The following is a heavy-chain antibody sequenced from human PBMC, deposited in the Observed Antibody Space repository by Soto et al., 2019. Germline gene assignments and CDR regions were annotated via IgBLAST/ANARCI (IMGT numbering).Heavy chain of an antibody. D-gene: IGHD3-22*01. CDR1: GYSLAGYW. J-gene: IGHJ4*02. V-gene: IGHV5-10-1*01. CDR3: ARQIYDSDTGPNFQYYFDS. Sequence: GCLKISGKGSGYSLAGYWITWLRQKPGKGLEWMGRIDPSDSQTYYSPSFRGHVTISVTKSITTVFLQWSSLRASDTAMYYCARQIYDSDTGPNFQYYFDSWGQGTLVPVSS. CDR2: IDPSDSQT.